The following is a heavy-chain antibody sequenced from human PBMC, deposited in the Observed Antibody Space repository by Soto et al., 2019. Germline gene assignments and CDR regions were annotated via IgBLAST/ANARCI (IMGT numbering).Heavy chain of an antibody. CDR3: ARGCGSGVHHSCFDV. CDR1: GFSFRNYG. D-gene: IGHD6-19*01. Sequence: QEQLVESGGGVVQPGRSLRLSCAASGFSFRNYGIHWVRQAPGKGLDWVAVIWYDGSKRYYADSVRGRFTISRDNSGNTVHVQMDSLRAEDTAVYYCARGCGSGVHHSCFDVWGQGTTVVVSP. CDR2: IWYDGSKR. J-gene: IGHJ3*01. V-gene: IGHV3-33*01.